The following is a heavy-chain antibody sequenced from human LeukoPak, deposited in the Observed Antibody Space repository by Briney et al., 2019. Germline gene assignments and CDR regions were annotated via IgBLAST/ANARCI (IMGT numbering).Heavy chain of an antibody. CDR3: ARDPLTLYNYYMDV. J-gene: IGHJ6*03. CDR2: ISSSSNTI. Sequence: GGSLRLSCAASGFTFNTYSMNWVRQAPGKGLEWVSSISSSSNTIYYADSVKGRFTISRDDAKNSLYLQMNSLRAEDTAVYYCARDPLTLYNYYMDVWGKGTTVTVSS. D-gene: IGHD3-9*01. V-gene: IGHV3-48*04. CDR1: GFTFNTYS.